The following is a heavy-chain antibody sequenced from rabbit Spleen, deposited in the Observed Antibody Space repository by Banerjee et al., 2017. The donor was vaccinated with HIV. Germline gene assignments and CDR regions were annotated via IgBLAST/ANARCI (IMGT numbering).Heavy chain of an antibody. J-gene: IGHJ4*01. CDR3: ARTPDWTAYNL. V-gene: IGHV1S45*01. CDR1: GSDISGYR. Sequence: QEQLKESGGGLVTPGGTLTLTCTASGSDISGYRIGWVRQAPGKGLEWIACIDGGGSQSTWYANWAKGRFTGSKTSSTTVTLQMTSLTAADTATYFCARTPDWTAYNLWGPGTLVTVS. D-gene: IGHD6-1*01. CDR2: IDGGGSQST.